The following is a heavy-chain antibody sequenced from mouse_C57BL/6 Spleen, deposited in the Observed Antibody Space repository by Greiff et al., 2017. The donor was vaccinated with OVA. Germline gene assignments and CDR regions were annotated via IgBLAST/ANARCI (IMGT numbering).Heavy chain of an antibody. V-gene: IGHV5-4*01. CDR3: AREGGGFAY. Sequence: DVKLVESGGGLVKPGGSLKLSCAASGFTFSSYAMSWVRQTPEKRLEWVATISDGGSYTYYPDNVKGRFTISRDNAKNNLYLQMSHLKSEDTAMYYCAREGGGFAYWGQVTLVTVSA. CDR2: ISDGGSYT. J-gene: IGHJ3*01. D-gene: IGHD1-1*02. CDR1: GFTFSSYA.